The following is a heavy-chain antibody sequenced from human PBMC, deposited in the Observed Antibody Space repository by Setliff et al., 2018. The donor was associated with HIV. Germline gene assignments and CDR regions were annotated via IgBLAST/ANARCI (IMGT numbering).Heavy chain of an antibody. CDR3: ARILVAAAGTGFDP. CDR2: IYHSGSA. V-gene: IGHV4-38-2*02. D-gene: IGHD6-13*01. Sequence: PSETLSLTCTVSGYSISNDYYWGWIRQPPGKGLEWIASIYHSGSANYNPSLKSRVIISIDKSKNKFSLKVSSVTAADTAVYYCARILVAAAGTGFDPWGQGILVTVSS. J-gene: IGHJ5*02. CDR1: GYSISNDYY.